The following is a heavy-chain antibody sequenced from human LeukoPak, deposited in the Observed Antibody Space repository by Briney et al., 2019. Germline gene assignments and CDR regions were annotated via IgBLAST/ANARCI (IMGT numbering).Heavy chain of an antibody. CDR2: FDPEDGET. Sequence: EASVKVSCKVSGYTLTELSMHWVRQAPGKGLEWMGGFDPEDGETIYAQKIQGRVTMTEDTSTDTAYVELSSLRSEDTAVYYCATEALGKYNWFDPWGQGTLVTVSS. CDR1: GYTLTELS. V-gene: IGHV1-24*01. CDR3: ATEALGKYNWFDP. J-gene: IGHJ5*02.